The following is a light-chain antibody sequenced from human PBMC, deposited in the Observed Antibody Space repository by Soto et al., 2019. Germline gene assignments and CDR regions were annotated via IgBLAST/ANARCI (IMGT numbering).Light chain of an antibody. J-gene: IGLJ1*01. CDR2: VMD. CDR3: VAWDDNLDAHV. V-gene: IGLV1-44*01. Sequence: QSVLTQPPSASGTPGQRVTISCFGGSSNMGTNTVGWYQHLPGGAPKVFIYVMDKRPPGVPARFSGSNSGTSASLTISGPQSEDEADYYCVAWDDNLDAHVFGTGTKLTVL. CDR1: SSNMGTNT.